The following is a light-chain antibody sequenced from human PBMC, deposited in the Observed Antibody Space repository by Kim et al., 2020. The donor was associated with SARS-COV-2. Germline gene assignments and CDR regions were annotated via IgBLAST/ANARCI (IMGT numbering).Light chain of an antibody. CDR3: SSYTSSSTVV. J-gene: IGLJ2*01. CDR1: SRDVGGYNY. V-gene: IGLV2-14*04. CDR2: DVS. Sequence: GQSITISCTGTSRDVGGYNYVSWYQQHPGKAPNLMIYDVSKRPSGVSNRFSGSKSGNTASLTISGLQAEDEADYYCSSYTSSSTVVFGGGTQLTVL.